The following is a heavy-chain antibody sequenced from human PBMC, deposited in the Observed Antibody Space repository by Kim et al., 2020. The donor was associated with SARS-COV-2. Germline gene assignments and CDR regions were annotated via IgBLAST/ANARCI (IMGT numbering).Heavy chain of an antibody. CDR1: GYTFTSYA. CDR3: ARFPPSTYSGSNRDRFDY. Sequence: ASVKVSCKASGYTFTSYAMHWVRQAPGQRLEWMGWINAGNGNTKYSQKFQGRVTITRDTSASTAYMELSSLRSEDTAVYYCARFPPSTYSGSNRDRFDYWGQGTLVTVSS. CDR2: INAGNGNT. J-gene: IGHJ4*02. V-gene: IGHV1-3*01. D-gene: IGHD1-26*01.